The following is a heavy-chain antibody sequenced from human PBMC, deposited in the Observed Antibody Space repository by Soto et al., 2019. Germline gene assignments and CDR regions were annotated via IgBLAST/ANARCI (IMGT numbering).Heavy chain of an antibody. CDR2: IIPVFGTP. CDR3: SRGDATKIVVTTHYAMDV. D-gene: IGHD3-22*01. CDR1: GGSLSNFG. Sequence: QVQLVQSGAEVKKPGSSVKVSCTASGGSLSNFGISWVRQAPGQGLEWMGAIIPVFGTPNYAQKFQDRVTINAEESTTTVYMEVRSLTSEDTAVYYCSRGDATKIVVTTHYAMDVWGQGTTVTVSS. V-gene: IGHV1-69*12. J-gene: IGHJ6*02.